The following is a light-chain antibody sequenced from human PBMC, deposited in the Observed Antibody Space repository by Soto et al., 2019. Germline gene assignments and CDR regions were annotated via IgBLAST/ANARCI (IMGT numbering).Light chain of an antibody. Sequence: DIVMTQSPLSLPVTPGEPASISCRSSQSRLHSNGYNYLDWYLQKPGQSPQLLIYLRSNRASGVHDRFSGRVSGKDLTLKISRVEAEDVGVYYCMQALQSPRTFGPGTKVDIK. CDR1: QSRLHSNGYNY. J-gene: IGKJ3*01. CDR3: MQALQSPRT. CDR2: LRS. V-gene: IGKV2-28*01.